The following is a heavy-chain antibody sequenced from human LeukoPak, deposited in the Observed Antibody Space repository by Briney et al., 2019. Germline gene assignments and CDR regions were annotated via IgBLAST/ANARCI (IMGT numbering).Heavy chain of an antibody. Sequence: SETLSRTCTVSGGSISSSSYYWGWIRQPPGKGLEWIGSIYYSGSTYYNPSLKSRVTISVDTSKNQFSLKLSSVTAADTAVYYCARGSQQWLVLVYFQHWGQGTLVTVSS. CDR3: ARGSQQWLVLVYFQH. J-gene: IGHJ1*01. CDR2: IYYSGST. CDR1: GGSISSSSYY. D-gene: IGHD6-19*01. V-gene: IGHV4-39*07.